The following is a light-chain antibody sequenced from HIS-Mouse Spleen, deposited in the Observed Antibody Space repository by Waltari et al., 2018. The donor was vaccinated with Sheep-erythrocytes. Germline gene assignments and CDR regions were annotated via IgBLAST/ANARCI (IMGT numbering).Light chain of an antibody. CDR3: CSYAGSYNHV. Sequence: QSALTQPRSVSGSPGQSVTISCTGTSSDVGGYNYVSWYQQHPGKAPKLMRYDVRKRPSWGPDRCSGSKSGNTASLTISGLQAEDEADYYCCSYAGSYNHVFATGTKVTVL. CDR2: DVR. J-gene: IGLJ1*01. V-gene: IGLV2-11*01. CDR1: SSDVGGYNY.